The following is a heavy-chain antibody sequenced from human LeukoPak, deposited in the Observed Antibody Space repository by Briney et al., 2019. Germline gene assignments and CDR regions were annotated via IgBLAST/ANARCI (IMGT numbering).Heavy chain of an antibody. V-gene: IGHV4-4*07. CDR2: VHSSGTT. CDR3: AREGIAGEISL. D-gene: IGHD7-27*01. Sequence: PSETLSLTCTVSGGSISSYYWSWIRQPAGKGLEWTGRVHSSGTTNYNPSLKSRVTMSVDTSKNQFSLKLSSVTAADTAVYYCAREGIAGEISLWGQGTLVTVSS. J-gene: IGHJ4*02. CDR1: GGSISSYY.